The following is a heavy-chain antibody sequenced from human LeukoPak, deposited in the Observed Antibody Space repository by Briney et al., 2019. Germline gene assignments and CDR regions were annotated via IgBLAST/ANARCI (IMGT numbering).Heavy chain of an antibody. J-gene: IGHJ4*02. CDR2: INHSGST. CDR3: AREGGNWNAPGYYFDY. Sequence: SETLSLTCAVYGGSFSGYYWSWTRQPPGKGLEWIGEINHSGSTNYNPSLKSRVTISVDTSKNQFSLKLSSVTAADTAVYYCAREGGNWNAPGYYFDYWGQGTLVTVSS. V-gene: IGHV4-34*01. D-gene: IGHD1-1*01. CDR1: GGSFSGYY.